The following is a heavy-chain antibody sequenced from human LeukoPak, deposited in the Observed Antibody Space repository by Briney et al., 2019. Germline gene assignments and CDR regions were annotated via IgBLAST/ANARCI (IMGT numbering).Heavy chain of an antibody. CDR3: ARHYEIKNRYYFDY. J-gene: IGHJ4*02. V-gene: IGHV4-59*01. CDR1: GGSISSYY. Sequence: SETLSLTCTVSGGSISSYYWSWIRQPPGKGLEWIGYIYYSGSTNYNPSLKSRVTISVETSKNQFSLKLSSVTAADTAVYYCARHYEIKNRYYFDYWGQGTLVTVSS. D-gene: IGHD3-9*01. CDR2: IYYSGST.